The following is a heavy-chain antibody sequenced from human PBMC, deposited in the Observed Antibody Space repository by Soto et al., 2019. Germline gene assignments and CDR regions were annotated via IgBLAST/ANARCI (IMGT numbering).Heavy chain of an antibody. D-gene: IGHD6-19*01. J-gene: IGHJ4*02. CDR1: GGTFSSYA. CDR2: IIPIFGTA. Sequence: SVKVSCKASGGTFSSYAISWVRQAPGQGLEWMGGIIPIFGTANYAQKFQGRVTITADESASTAYMELSSLRSEDTAVYYCARGTSSGWYGDFDYWGQGTLVTVSS. CDR3: ARGTSSGWYGDFDY. V-gene: IGHV1-69*13.